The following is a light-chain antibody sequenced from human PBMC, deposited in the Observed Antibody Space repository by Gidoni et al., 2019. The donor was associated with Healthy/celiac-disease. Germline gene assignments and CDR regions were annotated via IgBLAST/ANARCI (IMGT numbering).Light chain of an antibody. V-gene: IGLV2-14*03. J-gene: IGLJ1*01. Sequence: QSALTQPSSVSGPAGQSIPISCTGTSSDVGGYNYVSWYQQHPGKAPKLMIYDVSNRPSGVSNRFSGSKSGNTASLTISGLQAEDEADYYCSSYTSSSTLVFGTGTKVTVL. CDR2: DVS. CDR3: SSYTSSSTLV. CDR1: SSDVGGYNY.